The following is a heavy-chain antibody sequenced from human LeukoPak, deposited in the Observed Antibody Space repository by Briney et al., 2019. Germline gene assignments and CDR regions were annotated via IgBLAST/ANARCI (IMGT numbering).Heavy chain of an antibody. V-gene: IGHV4-59*08. Sequence: PSETLSLTCTVSGGSISSYYWSWIRQPPGKGLEWIGYIYYSGSTNYNPSLKSRVTISVDTSKNQFSLKLSSVTAADTAVYYCARLLYTAMAHDSQDYYYYGMDVWGQGTTVTVSS. CDR1: GGSISSYY. J-gene: IGHJ6*02. CDR3: ARLLYTAMAHDSQDYYYYGMDV. D-gene: IGHD5-18*01. CDR2: IYYSGST.